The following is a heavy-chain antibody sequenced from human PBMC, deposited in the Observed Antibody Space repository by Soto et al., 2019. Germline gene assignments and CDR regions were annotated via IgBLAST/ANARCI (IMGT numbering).Heavy chain of an antibody. V-gene: IGHV3-11*01. CDR2: ISSSGSTI. CDR3: AKSYDILTGGFYYFDY. Sequence: PGGSLRLSCAASGFTFSDYYMSWIRQAPGKGLEWVSYISSSGSTIYYADSVKGRFTISRDNAKNSLYLQMNSLRAEDTAVYYCAKSYDILTGGFYYFDYWGQGTLVTVSS. J-gene: IGHJ4*02. CDR1: GFTFSDYY. D-gene: IGHD3-9*01.